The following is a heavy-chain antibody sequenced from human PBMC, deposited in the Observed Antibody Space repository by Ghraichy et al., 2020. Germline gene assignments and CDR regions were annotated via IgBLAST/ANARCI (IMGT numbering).Heavy chain of an antibody. CDR3: ARGGRYYDSSGYYYVYWYFDL. V-gene: IGHV4-34*01. CDR2: INHSGST. D-gene: IGHD3-22*01. Sequence: SQTLSLTCAVYGGSFSGYYWSWIRQPPGKGLEWIGEINHSGSTNYNPSLKSRVTISVDTSKNQFSLKLSSVTAADTAVYYCARGGRYYDSSGYYYVYWYFDLWGRGTLVTVSS. J-gene: IGHJ2*01. CDR1: GGSFSGYY.